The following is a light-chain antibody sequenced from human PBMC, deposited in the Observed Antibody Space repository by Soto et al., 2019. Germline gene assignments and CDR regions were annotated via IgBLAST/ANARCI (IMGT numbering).Light chain of an antibody. J-gene: IGKJ2*01. CDR3: QQYGNSLFT. CDR1: QSVTSSH. V-gene: IGKV3-20*01. Sequence: EIVLTQSPGTLSLSPGERATLSCRASQSVTSSHLVWYQQKLGQPPRLLIYGASSRATGTPDRFIGSGSGRDFTLTIRRLEPGDSAVYYCQQYGNSLFTFGQGTKVEIK. CDR2: GAS.